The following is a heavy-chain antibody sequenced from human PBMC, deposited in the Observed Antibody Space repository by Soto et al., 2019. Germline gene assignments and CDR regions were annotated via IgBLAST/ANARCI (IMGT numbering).Heavy chain of an antibody. CDR1: GFTFSSYG. J-gene: IGHJ6*02. D-gene: IGHD1-1*01. CDR2: ISYDGSNK. V-gene: IGHV3-30*18. Sequence: QVQLVESGGGVVQPGRSLRLSCAASGFTFSSYGMHWVRQAPGKGLEWVAVISYDGSNKYYADSVKGRFTISRDNSKNTLYLQMNRLRAEDTAVYYCAKDNLERTYYYGMDVWGQGTTVTVSS. CDR3: AKDNLERTYYYGMDV.